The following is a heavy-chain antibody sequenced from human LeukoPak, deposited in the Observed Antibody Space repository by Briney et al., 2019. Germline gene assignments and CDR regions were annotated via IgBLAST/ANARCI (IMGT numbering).Heavy chain of an antibody. CDR3: ARGILTVNNWFDP. V-gene: IGHV1-2*02. Sequence: ASVKVSCKASGYTFIGYYMHWVRQAPGQGLEWMGWINPNSGGTNYAQKFQGRVTMTRDTSISTAYMELSRLTSDDTAVYYCARGILTVNNWFDPWGQGTLVTVSS. CDR2: INPNSGGT. D-gene: IGHD3-9*01. CDR1: GYTFIGYY. J-gene: IGHJ5*02.